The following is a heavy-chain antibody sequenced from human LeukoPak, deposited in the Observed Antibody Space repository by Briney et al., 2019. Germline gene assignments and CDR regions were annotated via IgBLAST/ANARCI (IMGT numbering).Heavy chain of an antibody. J-gene: IGHJ4*02. V-gene: IGHV3-30*18. Sequence: PGRSLRLSCAASGFTFSSYGMHWVRQAPGKGLEWVAVISYDGSNKYYADSVKGRFTISRDNSKNTLYLQMNSLRAEDTAVYYCAKEGGRYCSSTSCFGFDYWGQGTLVTVSS. D-gene: IGHD2-2*01. CDR3: AKEGGRYCSSTSCFGFDY. CDR2: ISYDGSNK. CDR1: GFTFSSYG.